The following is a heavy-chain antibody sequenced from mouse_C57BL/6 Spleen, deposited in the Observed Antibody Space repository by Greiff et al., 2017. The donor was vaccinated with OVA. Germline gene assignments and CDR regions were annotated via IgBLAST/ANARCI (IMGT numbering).Heavy chain of an antibody. Sequence: EVKVEESGGGLVQPGGSMKLSCVASGFTFSNYWMNWVRQSPEKGLEWVAQIRLKSDNYATHYAESVKGRFTISRDDSKSRVYLQMNNLRAEDTGIYYCPSQFDYWGQGTTLTVSS. CDR3: PSQFDY. CDR1: GFTFSNYW. V-gene: IGHV6-3*01. CDR2: IRLKSDNYAT. J-gene: IGHJ2*01.